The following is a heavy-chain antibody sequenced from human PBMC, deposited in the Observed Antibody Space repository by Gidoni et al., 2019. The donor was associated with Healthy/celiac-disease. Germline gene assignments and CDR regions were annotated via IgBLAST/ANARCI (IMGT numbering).Heavy chain of an antibody. CDR1: GGSFSGYY. V-gene: IGHV4-34*01. CDR2: INHSGST. Sequence: QVQLQQWGAGLLKPSETLSLTCAVYGGSFSGYYWSWIRQPPVKGLEGIGEINHSGSTNYNPSLNSRVTISVDTSKNQFSLKLSSVTAADTAVYYCARTKVVPGMHFDYWGQGTLITVSS. D-gene: IGHD2-2*01. J-gene: IGHJ4*02. CDR3: ARTKVVPGMHFDY.